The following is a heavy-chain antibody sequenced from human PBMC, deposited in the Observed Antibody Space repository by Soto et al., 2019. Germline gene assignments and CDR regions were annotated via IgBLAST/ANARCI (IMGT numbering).Heavy chain of an antibody. V-gene: IGHV3-9*01. Sequence: SLKISCAASGFSFGDYAMHWVRQAPGKGLEWVSSITWNGNNINYADSVKGRFTMSRDNAKNSLYLQMNSLRLEDTAFYYCAKGGHYDILTGYSYDYWGPGTLVTVSS. CDR2: ITWNGNNI. CDR3: AKGGHYDILTGYSYDY. CDR1: GFSFGDYA. D-gene: IGHD3-9*01. J-gene: IGHJ4*02.